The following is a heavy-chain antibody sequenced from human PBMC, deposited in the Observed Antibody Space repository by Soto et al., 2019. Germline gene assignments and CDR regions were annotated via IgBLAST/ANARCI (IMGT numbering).Heavy chain of an antibody. CDR1: GGSISSSSYY. CDR3: ARRPIIGPVAENAFDI. V-gene: IGHV4-39*01. Sequence: QLVLQESGPGLVKSSETLSLTCSVSGGSISSSSYYWNWIRQSPGKGLEWIGSVYYSGTTYYNPCLKGRVTISVDTYNQFSLRLSSVTAADTAYYFCARRPIIGPVAENAFDIWGQGTRVTVSS. J-gene: IGHJ3*02. CDR2: VYYSGTT. D-gene: IGHD6-19*01.